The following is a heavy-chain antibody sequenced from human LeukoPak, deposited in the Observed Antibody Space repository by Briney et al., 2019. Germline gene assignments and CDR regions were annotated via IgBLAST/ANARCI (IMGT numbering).Heavy chain of an antibody. CDR1: GGSISSYY. CDR3: ARDRENYYGSGELSWFDP. J-gene: IGHJ5*02. CDR2: IHYSGST. V-gene: IGHV4-59*01. D-gene: IGHD3-10*01. Sequence: SETLSLTCTVSGGSISSYYWSWIRQPPGKGLEWIGYIHYSGSTKYNPSLKSRVTISIDTSKNQFSLKLSSVTAADTAVYYCARDRENYYGSGELSWFDPWGQGTLVTVSS.